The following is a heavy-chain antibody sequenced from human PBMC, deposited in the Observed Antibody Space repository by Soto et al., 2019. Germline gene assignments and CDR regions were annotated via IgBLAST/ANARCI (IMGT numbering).Heavy chain of an antibody. D-gene: IGHD6-13*01. CDR3: ARVQADGTVYYYGMAV. CDR2: IYYSGST. Sequence: PSETRSLTFTVSGGSISRYYWSLIRQPPGKGLEWIGWIYYSGSTTYNASLKSRVTISVDTSKNQFSLKLSSVTAAATAVYYCARVQADGTVYYYGMAVWGQGTTVTVSS. V-gene: IGHV4-59*01. J-gene: IGHJ6*02. CDR1: GGSISRYY.